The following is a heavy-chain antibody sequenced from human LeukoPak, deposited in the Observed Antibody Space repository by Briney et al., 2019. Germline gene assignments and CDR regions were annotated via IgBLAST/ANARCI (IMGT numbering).Heavy chain of an antibody. CDR1: GGSISSYC. J-gene: IGHJ4*02. D-gene: IGHD5-24*01. Sequence: SETLSLTCTVSGGSISSYCWSWIRQPPGKGLEWIGYIYYSGSTNYNPSLKSRVTISVDTSKNQFSLKLSSVTAADTAVYYCAKMATITKDLDYWGQGTLVTVSS. CDR2: IYYSGST. V-gene: IGHV4-59*01. CDR3: AKMATITKDLDY.